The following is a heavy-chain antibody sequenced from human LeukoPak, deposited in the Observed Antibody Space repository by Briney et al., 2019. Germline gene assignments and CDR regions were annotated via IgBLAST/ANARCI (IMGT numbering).Heavy chain of an antibody. Sequence: SETLSLTCAVYGGSFSGYYWSGIRQPPGKGLEWIGEINHSGSTNYNPSLKSRVTISVDTSKNQFSLKLSSVTAADTAVYYCARKGYCSSTSCYYYFDYWGQGTLVTVSS. J-gene: IGHJ4*02. CDR3: ARKGYCSSTSCYYYFDY. CDR1: GGSFSGYY. V-gene: IGHV4-34*01. D-gene: IGHD2-2*01. CDR2: INHSGST.